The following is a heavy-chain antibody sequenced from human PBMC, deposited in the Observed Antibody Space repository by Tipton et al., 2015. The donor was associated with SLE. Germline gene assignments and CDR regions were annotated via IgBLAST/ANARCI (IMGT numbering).Heavy chain of an antibody. CDR2: IYHSGST. Sequence: TLSLTCAVSGGSISSSNWWSWVRQPPGKGLEWIGEIYHSGSTNYNPSLKSRVTISVDTSKNQFSLKLSSVTAADTAVYYCASLDSSSWYPGDYWGQGTLVTVSP. V-gene: IGHV4-4*02. D-gene: IGHD6-13*01. J-gene: IGHJ4*02. CDR3: ASLDSSSWYPGDY. CDR1: GGSISSSNW.